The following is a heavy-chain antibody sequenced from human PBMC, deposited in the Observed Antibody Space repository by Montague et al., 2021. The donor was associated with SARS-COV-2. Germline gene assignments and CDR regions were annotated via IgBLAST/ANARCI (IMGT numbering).Heavy chain of an antibody. Sequence: SETLSLTCAVYGGSFSGSYCCWIRQPQWTGLEWVGEIKHSGSTNYNPSLKRQVPISVATSKNQFSLKLSSVTAADTAVYYCARRPHYYDSSGYYYPGPQRYYFDYWGQGTLVTVSS. CDR1: GGSFSGSY. D-gene: IGHD3-22*01. CDR3: ARRPHYYDSSGYYYPGPQRYYFDY. CDR2: IKHSGST. V-gene: IGHV4-34*01. J-gene: IGHJ4*02.